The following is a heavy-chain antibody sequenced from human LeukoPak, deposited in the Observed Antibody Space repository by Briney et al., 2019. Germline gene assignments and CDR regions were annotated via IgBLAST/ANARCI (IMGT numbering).Heavy chain of an antibody. Sequence: SVKVSCKASGGTFSSYAISWVRQAPGQGLEWMGRIIPILGIANYAQKFQGRVTITADKSTSTAYMELSSLRSEDTAVYYCARGGVDFWSGYPLHFDYWGQGTLVTVSS. CDR3: ARGGVDFWSGYPLHFDY. CDR2: IIPILGIA. J-gene: IGHJ4*02. CDR1: GGTFSSYA. V-gene: IGHV1-69*04. D-gene: IGHD3-3*01.